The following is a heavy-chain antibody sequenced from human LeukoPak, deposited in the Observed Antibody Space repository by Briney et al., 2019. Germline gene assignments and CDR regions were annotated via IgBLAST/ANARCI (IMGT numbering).Heavy chain of an antibody. CDR2: ISYSGRT. J-gene: IGHJ4*02. CDR3: ARLWDAYNKPFDY. V-gene: IGHV4-30-4*01. D-gene: IGHD5-24*01. Sequence: SQTLSLTCTISGDSISSDNNHWSWIRQSPGGGLEWIGSISYSGRTFYNPSLKSRITMSVDTSNNHFSLNLISVTAADTALYFCARLWDAYNKPFDYWGQGILVTVSS. CDR1: GDSISSDNNH.